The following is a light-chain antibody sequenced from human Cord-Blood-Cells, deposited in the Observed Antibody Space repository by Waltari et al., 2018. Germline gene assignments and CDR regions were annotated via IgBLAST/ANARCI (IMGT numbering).Light chain of an antibody. Sequence: ELVLTQSPGTLSLSPGERATLTCRASQSVSSSYLALYQQKPGQAPRLLNYGASSRAAGIPNRFSGSGSKTDFTLTISRLEPEDFAVYYCRQYGSSPAFGQGTKVEIK. CDR3: RQYGSSPA. CDR2: GAS. J-gene: IGKJ1*01. CDR1: QSVSSSY. V-gene: IGKV3-20*01.